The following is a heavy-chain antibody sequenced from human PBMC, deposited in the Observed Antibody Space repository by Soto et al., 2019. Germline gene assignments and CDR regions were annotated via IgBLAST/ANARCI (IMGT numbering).Heavy chain of an antibody. J-gene: IGHJ6*02. CDR1: GGSFSGYY. V-gene: IGHV4-34*01. Sequence: PSETLSLPCFPGGSFSGYYWSWIRQSPGKGLEWIGEINHSGSANNYNPSLKSRVTISVDTSKKQISLKLTSVTAADTAVYYCATDSTSRYYGMDVWGQGTTVTVSS. CDR3: ATDSTSRYYGMDV. D-gene: IGHD2-2*01. CDR2: INHSGSA.